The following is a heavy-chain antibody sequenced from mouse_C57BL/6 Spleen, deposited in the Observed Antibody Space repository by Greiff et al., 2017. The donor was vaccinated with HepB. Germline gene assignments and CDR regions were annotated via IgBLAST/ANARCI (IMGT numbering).Heavy chain of an antibody. D-gene: IGHD2-5*01. CDR1: GFTFSDYG. Sequence: EVQGVESGGGLVQPGGSLKLSCAASGFTFSDYGMAWVRQAPRKGPEWVAFISNLAYSIYYADTVTGRFTISRENAKNTLYLEMSSLRSEDTAMYYCARHNYSNGWFAYWGQGTLVTVSA. V-gene: IGHV5-15*01. CDR2: ISNLAYSI. J-gene: IGHJ3*01. CDR3: ARHNYSNGWFAY.